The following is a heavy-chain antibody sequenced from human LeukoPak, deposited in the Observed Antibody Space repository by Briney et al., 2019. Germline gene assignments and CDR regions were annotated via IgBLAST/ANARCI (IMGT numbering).Heavy chain of an antibody. J-gene: IGHJ4*02. CDR2: IWYDGSNK. V-gene: IGHV3-33*01. D-gene: IGHD1-14*01. CDR1: GFTFSSYG. CDR3: ARAVGEPFDY. Sequence: GGSLRLSCAASGFTFSSYGMHWVRQAPGKGLEWLAVIWYDGSNKDYADSVKGRFTISRDNAKNSLYLQMNSLRAEDTAVYYCARAVGEPFDYWGQGTLVSVSS.